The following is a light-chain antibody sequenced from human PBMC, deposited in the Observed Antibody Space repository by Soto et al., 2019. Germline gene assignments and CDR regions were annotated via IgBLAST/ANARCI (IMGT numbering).Light chain of an antibody. Sequence: QLVLTQSPSASASLGASVKLACTLSSGHSSHAIAWHQQQPEKGPRFLMKLNSDGSHSKGDGISDRFSGSSSGAERYLTISSLQSEDEAAYYCQTWGTGIQVFGTGTKVTVL. CDR1: SGHSSHA. J-gene: IGLJ1*01. CDR3: QTWGTGIQV. CDR2: LNSDGSH. V-gene: IGLV4-69*01.